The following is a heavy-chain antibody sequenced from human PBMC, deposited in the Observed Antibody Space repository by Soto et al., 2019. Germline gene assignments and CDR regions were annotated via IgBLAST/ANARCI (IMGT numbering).Heavy chain of an antibody. J-gene: IGHJ6*02. Sequence: GGSLRLSCAASGFTFSSYEMNWVRQAPGKGLEWVSYISTSGSTIYYVDSVKGRFTISRNSAKNSLYLQMNSLRAEDTAVYYCARDQGYCSGGSCPYGMDVWGQGTTVTVSS. CDR3: ARDQGYCSGGSCPYGMDV. CDR2: ISTSGSTI. V-gene: IGHV3-48*03. CDR1: GFTFSSYE. D-gene: IGHD2-15*01.